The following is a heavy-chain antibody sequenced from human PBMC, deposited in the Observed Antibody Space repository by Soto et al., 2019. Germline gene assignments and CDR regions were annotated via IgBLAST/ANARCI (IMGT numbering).Heavy chain of an antibody. D-gene: IGHD6-19*01. CDR2: ISYDGSNK. CDR1: GFTFSSYA. CDR3: ARDRYSSGWYESGPDY. Sequence: QVQLVESGGGVVQPGRSLRLSCAASGFTFSSYAMHWVRQAPGKGLEWVAVISYDGSNKYYADSVKGRFTISRDNSKNTLYLQMNSLRAEDTAVYYCARDRYSSGWYESGPDYWGQGTLVTVSS. J-gene: IGHJ4*02. V-gene: IGHV3-30-3*01.